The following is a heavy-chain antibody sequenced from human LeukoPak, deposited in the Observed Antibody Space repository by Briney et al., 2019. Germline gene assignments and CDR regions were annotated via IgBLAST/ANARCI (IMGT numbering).Heavy chain of an antibody. CDR1: GFTFTTYY. CDR3: ARVAVALDC. Sequence: GASVKVSCKASGFTFTTYYIHWARQAPGQGLEWVGVISPSGDTTTYAQKFQGRVTMTRDTSTSTVYMELSSLRSEDTAVYYCARVAVALDCWGKGTLVTVSS. D-gene: IGHD6-19*01. V-gene: IGHV1-46*01. J-gene: IGHJ4*02. CDR2: ISPSGDTT.